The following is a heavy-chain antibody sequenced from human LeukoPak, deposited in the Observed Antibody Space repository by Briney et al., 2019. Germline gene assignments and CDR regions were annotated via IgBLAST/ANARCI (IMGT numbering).Heavy chain of an antibody. CDR1: GFTFNSYA. J-gene: IGHJ4*02. D-gene: IGHD4-17*01. V-gene: IGHV3-30-3*01. Sequence: GRSLRLSCAASGFTFNSYAMHWVRQAPGKGLEWVAVISYDGTNEYYGDSVKGRFTISRDNSKNTLYLQMNSQRAEDTAVYYCAKDRSDDGDYGIDYWGQGTLVTVSS. CDR2: ISYDGTNE. CDR3: AKDRSDDGDYGIDY.